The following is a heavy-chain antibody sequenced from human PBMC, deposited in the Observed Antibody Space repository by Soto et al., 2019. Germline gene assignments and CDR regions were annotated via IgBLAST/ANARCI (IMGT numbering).Heavy chain of an antibody. CDR1: GYTFTSYY. CDR3: ARIPGIAVSGTS. J-gene: IGHJ5*02. Sequence: QEQLVQSGPEVKKPGASVKVSCTASGYTFTSYYIHWVRQAPGQGLEWVGIINPNGGGTSYAQKFQDRFTVSSDTSTSTVYMELSSLRYEDTAVYYSARIPGIAVSGTSWGQGTLVTVSS. CDR2: INPNGGGT. V-gene: IGHV1-46*01. D-gene: IGHD6-19*01.